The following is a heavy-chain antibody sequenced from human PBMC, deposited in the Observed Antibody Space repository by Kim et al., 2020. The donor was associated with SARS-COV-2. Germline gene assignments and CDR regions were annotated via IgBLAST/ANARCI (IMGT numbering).Heavy chain of an antibody. CDR1: GFSFRSFA. J-gene: IGHJ6*02. CDR3: VKDTYCDFWSGYSAYFYTLDV. CDR2: ITNNGDKT. D-gene: IGHD3-3*01. V-gene: IGHV3-64D*09. Sequence: GGSLRLSCSASGFSFRSFAMHWVRQAPGKGLQYLSAITNNGDKTYYADSVKGRFTISRDNSQNTLYLQMNSLRAEDTAVYYCVKDTYCDFWSGYSAYFYTLDVGGQGTSVTVSS.